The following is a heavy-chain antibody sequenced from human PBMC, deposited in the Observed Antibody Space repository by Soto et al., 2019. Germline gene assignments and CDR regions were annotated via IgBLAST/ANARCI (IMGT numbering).Heavy chain of an antibody. V-gene: IGHV4-59*08. CDR2: IHYSGST. Sequence: PSETLSLTCTVSRGSISGSYWSWIRQSPGKGLQWIGYIHYSGSTNYNPSLNSRVTISVDSSENQFSLKLSSVTAADTAVYYCARHTPARGYFDYWGQGALVTVSS. CDR1: RGSISGSY. D-gene: IGHD2-15*01. CDR3: ARHTPARGYFDY. J-gene: IGHJ4*02.